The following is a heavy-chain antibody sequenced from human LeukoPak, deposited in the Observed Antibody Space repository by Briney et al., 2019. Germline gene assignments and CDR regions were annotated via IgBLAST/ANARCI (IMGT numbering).Heavy chain of an antibody. Sequence: GGSLRLSCAASGFTFSNAWMSWVRQAPGKGLEWVGFIRSKAYGGTTEYAASVKGRFTISRDDSKSIAYLQMNSLKTEDTAVYYCTRGGTYYYDSSGYYPPPHYHYYGMDVWGQGTTVTVSS. CDR2: IRSKAYGGTT. J-gene: IGHJ6*02. CDR1: GFTFSNAW. CDR3: TRGGTYYYDSSGYYPPPHYHYYGMDV. D-gene: IGHD3-22*01. V-gene: IGHV3-49*04.